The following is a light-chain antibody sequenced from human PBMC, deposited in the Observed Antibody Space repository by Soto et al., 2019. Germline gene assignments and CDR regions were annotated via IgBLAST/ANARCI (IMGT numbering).Light chain of an antibody. CDR1: SSDVGGYNY. J-gene: IGLJ1*01. V-gene: IGLV2-14*01. Sequence: QSALTQPASASGTPGQSITISCTGTSSDVGGYNYVSWYHQPPGKAPKLMIYEVSNRPSGVSNRFSGSKSGNTASLTISGLQSEDEADYYCSSYTSSRTPWDFGAGTKLTVL. CDR2: EVS. CDR3: SSYTSSRTPWD.